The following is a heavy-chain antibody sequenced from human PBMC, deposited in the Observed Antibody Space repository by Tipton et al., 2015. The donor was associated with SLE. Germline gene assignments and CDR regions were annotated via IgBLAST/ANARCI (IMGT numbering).Heavy chain of an antibody. CDR2: INHSGST. CDR1: GGSFSGYY. D-gene: IGHD1-7*01. J-gene: IGHJ3*02. V-gene: IGHV4-34*09. CDR3: ARDRRLELHAFDI. Sequence: TLSLTCAVYGGSFSGYYWSCIRQPPGKGLEWIGEINHSGSTNYNPSLKSRVTISVDTSKNQFSLKLSSVTAADTAVHYCARDRRLELHAFDICGQGTRVTVPS.